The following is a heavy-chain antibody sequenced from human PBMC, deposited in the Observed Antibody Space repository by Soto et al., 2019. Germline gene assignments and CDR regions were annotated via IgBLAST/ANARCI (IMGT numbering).Heavy chain of an antibody. CDR3: ARSSGRGYSYAFDY. CDR2: IYYSGST. D-gene: IGHD5-18*01. CDR1: GGSFSSYY. Sequence: SETLSLTCAVYGGSFSSYYWSWIRQPPGKGLEWIGYIYYSGSTNYNPSLKSRVTISVDTSKNQFSLKLSSVTAADTAVYYCARSSGRGYSYAFDYWGQGTLVTVSS. J-gene: IGHJ4*02. V-gene: IGHV4-59*01.